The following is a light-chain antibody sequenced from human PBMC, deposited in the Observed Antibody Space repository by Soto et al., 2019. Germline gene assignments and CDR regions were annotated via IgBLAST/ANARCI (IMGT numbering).Light chain of an antibody. Sequence: DIVMTQSPDSLAVSLGERATINCKSSQSGLYSSNNKNYLAWYQQKPGQPPKLLIYWASTRESGVPDRFSGSGSGTDFTLTISSLQAEDVAVYYCQQYYSTLSYTFGQGTKLEIK. CDR2: WAS. V-gene: IGKV4-1*01. CDR3: QQYYSTLSYT. CDR1: QSGLYSSNNKNY. J-gene: IGKJ2*01.